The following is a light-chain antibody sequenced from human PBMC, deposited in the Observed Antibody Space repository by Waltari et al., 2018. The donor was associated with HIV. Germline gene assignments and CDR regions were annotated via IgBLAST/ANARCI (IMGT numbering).Light chain of an antibody. CDR1: SGHSSYA. CDR2: FNSDGSH. J-gene: IGLJ3*02. Sequence: QLVLTQSPSASASLGASVKLTCTLRSGHSSYAIAWPQQQPEKGPRYLMKFNSDGSHSKGDGIPDRFSGSSSGAERYLTISSLQSEDEADYYCQTWGTLDLVFGGGTKLTVL. CDR3: QTWGTLDLV. V-gene: IGLV4-69*01.